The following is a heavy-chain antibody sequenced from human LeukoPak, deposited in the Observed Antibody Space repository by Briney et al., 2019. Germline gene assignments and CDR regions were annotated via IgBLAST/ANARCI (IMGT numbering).Heavy chain of an antibody. Sequence: ASVKVSCKASGGTFSSYAISWVRQAPGQGLEWMGGIIPIFGTANYAQKFQGRVTITTDESTSTAYMELSSLRSEDTAVYYCANSDRSTSRWGYYYMDVWGKGTTVTVSS. D-gene: IGHD2-2*01. CDR1: GGTFSSYA. J-gene: IGHJ6*03. V-gene: IGHV1-69*05. CDR2: IIPIFGTA. CDR3: ANSDRSTSRWGYYYMDV.